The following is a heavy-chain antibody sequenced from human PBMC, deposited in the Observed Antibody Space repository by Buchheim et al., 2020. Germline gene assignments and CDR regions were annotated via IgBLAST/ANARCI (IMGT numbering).Heavy chain of an antibody. CDR3: ARPARSSWYYFDY. Sequence: QLQLQESGPGLVKPSETLSLTCTVSGGSISSSTYYWGWIRQPPGKGLEWIGSIYNSGSIYYNPSLKSRVTISVDPSKNQFSLKLSSVTAADTAVYYCARPARSSWYYFDYWGQGTL. J-gene: IGHJ4*02. V-gene: IGHV4-39*01. CDR2: IYNSGSI. CDR1: GGSISSSTYY. D-gene: IGHD6-13*01.